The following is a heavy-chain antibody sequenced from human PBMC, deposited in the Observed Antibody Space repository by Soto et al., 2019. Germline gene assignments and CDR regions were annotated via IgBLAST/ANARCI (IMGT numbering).Heavy chain of an antibody. CDR1: GGTFSSYA. V-gene: IGHV1-69*06. CDR2: IIPIFGTA. CDR3: AGGGWQSTQQLVQSGWFDP. J-gene: IGHJ5*02. D-gene: IGHD6-13*01. Sequence: QVQLVQSGAEVKKPGSSVKVSCKASGGTFSSYAISRVRQAPGQGLEWMGGIIPIFGTANYAQKFQGRVTITTDKSTSPDYMELSSLRSEDTAVHYGAGGGWQSTQQLVQSGWFDPWGQGTLVTVSS.